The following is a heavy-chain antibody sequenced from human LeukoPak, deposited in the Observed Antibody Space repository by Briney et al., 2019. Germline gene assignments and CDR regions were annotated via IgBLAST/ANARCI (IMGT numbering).Heavy chain of an antibody. CDR2: MNPDSGKT. J-gene: IGHJ4*02. CDR1: GYTFNTYD. Sequence: ASVKVSCKASGYTFNTYDVNWVRQATGEVREWLGWMNPDSGKTGYAQKFQGRVPMTSNTSIRTAYMELKSLKSEDTAVYFCARGTTRGYYDSSDYSFTPAVDYWGQGTLLTVSS. D-gene: IGHD3-22*01. CDR3: ARGTTRGYYDSSDYSFTPAVDY. V-gene: IGHV1-8*01.